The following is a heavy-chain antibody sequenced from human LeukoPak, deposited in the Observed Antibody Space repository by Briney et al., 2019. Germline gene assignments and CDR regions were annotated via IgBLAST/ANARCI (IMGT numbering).Heavy chain of an antibody. J-gene: IGHJ4*02. CDR3: AKAGLWISVLDY. D-gene: IGHD5-12*01. CDR2: VSGSGGST. V-gene: IGHV3-23*01. Sequence: GGSLRLSCAASGFAFSSYAMSWVRQAPGKGLEWVSAVSGSGGSTYYADSVKGRFTISRDNSKNTLYLQMNSLRAGDTAVYCCAKAGLWISVLDYWGQGTLVTVSS. CDR1: GFAFSSYA.